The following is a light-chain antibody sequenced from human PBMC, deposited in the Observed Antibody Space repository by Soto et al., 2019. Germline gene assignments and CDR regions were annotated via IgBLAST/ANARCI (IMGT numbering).Light chain of an antibody. CDR1: QRINNW. CDR3: QQYRSYST. J-gene: IGKJ2*01. V-gene: IGKV1-5*03. CDR2: QAS. Sequence: DIQMTQSPSSLSASVGDRVTITCRASQRINNWLAWYQQKPGKGPRFLLSQASSLESGVPSRFSGSGSWTEFTLTTTSPQAEDFATYYCQQYRSYSTFGQGTML.